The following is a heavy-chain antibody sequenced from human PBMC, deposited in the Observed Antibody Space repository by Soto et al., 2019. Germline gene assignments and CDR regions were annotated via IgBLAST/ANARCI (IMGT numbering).Heavy chain of an antibody. CDR3: ARDRNTAMVTLDYGMDV. Sequence: EASVKVSCKASGGTFSSYAISWVRQAPGQGLEWMGGIIPIFGTANYAQKFQGRVTITADESTSTAYMELSSLRSEDTAVYYCARDRNTAMVTLDYGMDVWGQGTTVTVSS. J-gene: IGHJ6*02. V-gene: IGHV1-69*13. D-gene: IGHD5-18*01. CDR1: GGTFSSYA. CDR2: IIPIFGTA.